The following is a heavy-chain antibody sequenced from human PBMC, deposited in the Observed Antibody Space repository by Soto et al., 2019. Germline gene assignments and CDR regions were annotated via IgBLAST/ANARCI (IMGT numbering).Heavy chain of an antibody. V-gene: IGHV1-69*18. CDR3: AREGVDRFLESSGKYYSSGMDV. CDR1: GGTFRSHA. J-gene: IGHJ6*02. Sequence: QVQLVQSGAEVKKPGSSGKVSCKASGGTFRSHAISWVRQAPRQGLEWMGRIIPMFFAAKYAQTFQGRVTITADESTNTAYLELSSLRSEDTAVYYCAREGVDRFLESSGKYYSSGMDVWGQGTTVTGSS. D-gene: IGHD3-3*01. CDR2: IIPMFFAA.